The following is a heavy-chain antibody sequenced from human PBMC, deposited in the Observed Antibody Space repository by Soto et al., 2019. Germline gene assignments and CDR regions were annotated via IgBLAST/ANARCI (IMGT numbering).Heavy chain of an antibody. J-gene: IGHJ5*02. CDR2: ISAYNGNT. V-gene: IGHV1-18*01. Sequence: ASVKVSCKSSGYTFTSYGISWVRQAPGQGLEWMGWISAYNGNTNYAQKLQGRVTMTTDTSTSTAYMELRSLRSDDTAVYYCARDPPSSSSWYETYQPPNAPTWFDPWGQGTLVTVSS. CDR1: GYTFTSYG. D-gene: IGHD6-13*01. CDR3: ARDPPSSSSWYETYQPPNAPTWFDP.